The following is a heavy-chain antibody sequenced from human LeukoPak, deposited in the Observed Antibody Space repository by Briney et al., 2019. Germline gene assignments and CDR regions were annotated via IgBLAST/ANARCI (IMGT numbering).Heavy chain of an antibody. Sequence: KPSETLSLTCTVSGGSLSSYYWSWTQQPPGKGLEWIGYIYYSGSTYYNPSLKSRVTISVDTSKNQFSLKLSSVTAADTAVYYCARDPSVNYYDSSGYFDYWGQGTLVTVSS. CDR3: ARDPSVNYYDSSGYFDY. D-gene: IGHD3-22*01. J-gene: IGHJ4*02. CDR1: GGSLSSYY. CDR2: IYYSGST. V-gene: IGHV4-59*12.